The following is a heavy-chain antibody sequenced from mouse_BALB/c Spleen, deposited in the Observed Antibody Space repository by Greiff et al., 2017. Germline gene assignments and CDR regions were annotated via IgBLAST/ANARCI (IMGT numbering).Heavy chain of an antibody. CDR1: GYTFTSYW. CDR2: IYPGDGDT. D-gene: IGHD2-1*01. CDR3: ARDGNLAY. J-gene: IGHJ3*01. Sequence: VQLQQSGAELARPGASVKLSCKASGYTFTSYWMQWVKQRPGQGLEWIGAIYPGDGDTRYTQKFKGKATLTADKSSSTAYMQLSSLASEDSAVYYCARDGNLAYWGQGTLVTVSA. V-gene: IGHV1-87*01.